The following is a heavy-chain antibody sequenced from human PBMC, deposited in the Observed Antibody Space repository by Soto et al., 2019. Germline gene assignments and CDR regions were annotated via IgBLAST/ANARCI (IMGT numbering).Heavy chain of an antibody. J-gene: IGHJ1*01. D-gene: IGHD4-17*01. CDR1: GFDFSLYS. CDR3: VXDRNGDYVTEYFQH. V-gene: IGHV3-48*01. CDR2: ISSSNTI. Sequence: EVQLVESGGGLVQPGGSLRLSCAASGFDFSLYSMNWVRQAPGKGLEWVSYISSSNTIYYADSVKGRFTISRDSAKNSLYLXMNSLRAEDTAVYYCVXDRNGDYVTEYFQHWGQGTLVSVSS.